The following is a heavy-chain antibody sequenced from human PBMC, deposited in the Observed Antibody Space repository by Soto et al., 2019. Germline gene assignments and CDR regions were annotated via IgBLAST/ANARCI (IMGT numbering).Heavy chain of an antibody. CDR3: ARGLRNCSGGSCYSQGAYAFDI. CDR1: GGSFSGYY. J-gene: IGHJ3*02. V-gene: IGHV4-34*01. Sequence: SETLSLTCGIYGGSFSGYYWSWIRQPPGKGLEWIGEINHSGSTNYNPSLKSRVTISVDTSKNQFSLKLSSVTAADTAVYYCARGLRNCSGGSCYSQGAYAFDIWGQGTMVTVSS. D-gene: IGHD2-15*01. CDR2: INHSGST.